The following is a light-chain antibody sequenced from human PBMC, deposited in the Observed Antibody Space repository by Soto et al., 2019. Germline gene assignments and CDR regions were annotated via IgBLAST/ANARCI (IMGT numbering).Light chain of an antibody. Sequence: EIVLTQSPATLSLSPGDRATLSCRASRSVGSSLAWYQQKPGQAPRLLIYAASTRATGIPARFSGSGSGTEFTLTISSLQSEDFAVYYCQQYNNWPPITFGQGTRLEIK. CDR1: RSVGSS. J-gene: IGKJ5*01. CDR3: QQYNNWPPIT. CDR2: AAS. V-gene: IGKV3-15*01.